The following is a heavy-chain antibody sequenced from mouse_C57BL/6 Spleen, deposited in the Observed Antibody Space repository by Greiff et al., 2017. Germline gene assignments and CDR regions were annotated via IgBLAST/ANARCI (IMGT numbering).Heavy chain of an antibody. CDR2: INPNNGGT. CDR3: ARRDITTVVEGYFDY. CDR1: GYTFTDYN. J-gene: IGHJ2*01. V-gene: IGHV1-18*01. Sequence: VQLQQSGPELVKPGASVKIPCKASGYTFTDYNMDWVKQSHGKSLEWIGDINPNNGGTIYNQKFKGKATLTVDKSSSTAYMELRSLTSEDTAVYYCARRDITTVVEGYFDYWGQGTTLTVSS. D-gene: IGHD1-1*01.